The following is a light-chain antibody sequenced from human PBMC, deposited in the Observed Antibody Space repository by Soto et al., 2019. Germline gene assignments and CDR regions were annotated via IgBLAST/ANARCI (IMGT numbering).Light chain of an antibody. V-gene: IGKV3-20*01. CDR2: SAS. Sequence: EIVLPQSPGTLSLSPGEIGTLSCRASQSVSSSYLAWFQQRPGQAPRLLIYSASSRATGIPDRFSGSGSGRYFTLTISRLEPEDSAVYYCQQFGDSQFTFGPGTKVDIK. CDR3: QQFGDSQFT. J-gene: IGKJ3*01. CDR1: QSVSSSY.